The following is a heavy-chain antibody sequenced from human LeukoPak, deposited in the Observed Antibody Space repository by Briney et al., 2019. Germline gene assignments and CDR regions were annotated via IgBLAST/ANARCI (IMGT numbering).Heavy chain of an antibody. D-gene: IGHD6-13*01. Sequence: PGGSLRLSCAASGFTFSSYSMNWVRQAPGKGLEWVSSISSSSSYIYYADSVKGRVTISRDNAKNSLYLQMNSLRAEDTAVYYCARDGYRAAAYYGMDVWGQGTTVTVSS. CDR1: GFTFSSYS. J-gene: IGHJ6*02. CDR2: ISSSSSYI. V-gene: IGHV3-21*01. CDR3: ARDGYRAAAYYGMDV.